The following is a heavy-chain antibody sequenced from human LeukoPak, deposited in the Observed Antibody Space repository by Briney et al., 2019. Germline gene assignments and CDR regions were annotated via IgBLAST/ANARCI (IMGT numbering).Heavy chain of an antibody. Sequence: PSETLSLTCTVSGGSISSYYWSWIRQPLGKGLEWIGYIYYSGSTNYNPSLKSRVTISVDTSKNQFSLKLSSVTAADTAVYYCARHVRDYDILTGYYTSWFDPWGQGTLVTVSS. CDR3: ARHVRDYDILTGYYTSWFDP. J-gene: IGHJ5*02. CDR1: GGSISSYY. CDR2: IYYSGST. D-gene: IGHD3-9*01. V-gene: IGHV4-59*08.